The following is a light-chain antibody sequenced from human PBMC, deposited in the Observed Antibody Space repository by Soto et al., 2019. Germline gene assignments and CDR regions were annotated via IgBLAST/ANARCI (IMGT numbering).Light chain of an antibody. J-gene: IGLJ1*01. V-gene: IGLV2-14*03. CDR1: SSDVGGFDH. CDR2: DVS. CDR3: NSFTTTNTYV. Sequence: QSVLTQPASVSGSTGQSITISCTGASSDVGGFDHVSWYQQHPGKVPRLLIYDVSSRPSGVSDRFSGSKSGNTASLTISGLQAEDEADYYCNSFTTTNTYVFGTGTKVTV.